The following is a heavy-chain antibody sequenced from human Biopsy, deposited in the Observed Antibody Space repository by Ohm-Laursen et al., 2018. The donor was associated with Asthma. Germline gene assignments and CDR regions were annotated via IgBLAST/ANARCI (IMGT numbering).Heavy chain of an antibody. CDR2: IYYSGST. Sequence: GTLSLTCAVSGGSISSSSYYWGWIRRPPGKGLEFIGTIYYSGSTYHNPSLKSRVTLSVDASKNQFSLKLTSVTAADTAVYYCVSPPGYWGQGTRVTVSS. CDR1: GGSISSSSYY. CDR3: VSPPGY. J-gene: IGHJ4*02. V-gene: IGHV4-39*01.